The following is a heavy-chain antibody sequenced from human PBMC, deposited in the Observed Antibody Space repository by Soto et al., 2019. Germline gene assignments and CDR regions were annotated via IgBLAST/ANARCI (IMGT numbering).Heavy chain of an antibody. CDR1: GYSFTSYW. J-gene: IGHJ6*02. Sequence: GESLKISCKGSGYSFTSYWISWVRQMPGKGLEWMGRIDPSDSYTNYSPSFQGHVTISADKSISTAYLQWSSLKASDTAMYYCARFECIAEAGRIDGMDVCAQGTTVTVSS. V-gene: IGHV5-10-1*01. CDR3: ARFECIAEAGRIDGMDV. D-gene: IGHD6-13*01. CDR2: IDPSDSYT.